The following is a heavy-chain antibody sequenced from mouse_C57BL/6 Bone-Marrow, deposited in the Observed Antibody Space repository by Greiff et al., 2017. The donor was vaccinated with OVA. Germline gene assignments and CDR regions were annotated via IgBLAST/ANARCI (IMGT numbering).Heavy chain of an antibody. Sequence: EVQLQQSGPELVKPGASVKISCKASGYTFTDYYMNWVKQSHGKSLEWIGDINPNNGGTSYNQKFKGKATLTVDKSSSTAYMELRSLTSEDSAVYYCARSFLSNLLMDYWGQGTSVTVSS. D-gene: IGHD2-5*01. CDR3: ARSFLSNLLMDY. CDR2: INPNNGGT. V-gene: IGHV1-26*01. CDR1: GYTFTDYY. J-gene: IGHJ4*01.